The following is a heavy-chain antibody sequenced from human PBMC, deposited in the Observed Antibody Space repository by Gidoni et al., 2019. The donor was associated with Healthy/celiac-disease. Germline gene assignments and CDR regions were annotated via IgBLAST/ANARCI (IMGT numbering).Heavy chain of an antibody. CDR2: INPNSGGT. D-gene: IGHD6-19*01. V-gene: IGHV1-2*02. Sequence: QVQLVQSGAEVKKPGASVKVSCKASGYTFTGYYMPWVRQAPGQGLEWMGWINPNSGGTNYAQKFQGRVTMTRDTSISTAYMELSRLRSDDTAVYYCARDRIYSSGWYPTFDYWGQGTLVTVSS. J-gene: IGHJ4*02. CDR3: ARDRIYSSGWYPTFDY. CDR1: GYTFTGYY.